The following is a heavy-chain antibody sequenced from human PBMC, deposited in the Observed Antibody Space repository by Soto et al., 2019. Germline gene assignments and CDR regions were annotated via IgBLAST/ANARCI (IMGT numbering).Heavy chain of an antibody. J-gene: IGHJ4*02. CDR1: GGTFSIYA. CDR2: IIPVFGTT. D-gene: IGHD6-19*01. Sequence: SVKVSCKASGGTFSIYAISWVRQAPGQGLEWMGGIIPVFGTTNYAQKFQGRVTITADESTSTAYMELSSLSSEDTAVYYCGRAVAVPADFDYWGQGTLVTVSS. CDR3: GRAVAVPADFDY. V-gene: IGHV1-69*13.